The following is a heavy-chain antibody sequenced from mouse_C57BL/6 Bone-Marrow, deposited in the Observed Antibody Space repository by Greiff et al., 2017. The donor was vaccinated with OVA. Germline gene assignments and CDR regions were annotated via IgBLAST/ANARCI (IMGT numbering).Heavy chain of an antibody. V-gene: IGHV1-82*01. D-gene: IGHD2-2*01. Sequence: VQLQQSGPELVKPGASVKISCKASGYAFSSSWMNWVKQRPGKGLEWIGRIYPGDGDTNYNGKFKGKATLPADKSSSTAYMQLSSLTSEDSAVYFCASYGYDVPWCFDVWGTGTTVTVSS. J-gene: IGHJ1*03. CDR3: ASYGYDVPWCFDV. CDR2: IYPGDGDT. CDR1: GYAFSSSW.